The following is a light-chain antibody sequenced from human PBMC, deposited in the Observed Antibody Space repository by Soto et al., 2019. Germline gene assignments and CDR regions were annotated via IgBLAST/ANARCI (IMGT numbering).Light chain of an antibody. V-gene: IGLV2-8*01. CDR2: EVS. CDR3: SSYAGSNSWV. CDR1: SSDIGGYNY. Sequence: QSALTQPPSASGSPGQSVTISCTGTSSDIGGYNYVSWYQQHPGKAPKVMIYEVSKRPSGVPDRFSGSKSGDTASLTVSGLQAEDEADYYCSSYAGSNSWVFGGGTKLTVL. J-gene: IGLJ3*02.